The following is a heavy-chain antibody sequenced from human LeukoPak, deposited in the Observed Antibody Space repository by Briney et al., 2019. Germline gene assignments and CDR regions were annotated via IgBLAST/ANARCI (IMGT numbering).Heavy chain of an antibody. V-gene: IGHV3-30*03. CDR1: GFTFSDSG. Sequence: GGSLRLSCAASGFTFSDSGMHWVRQAPGKGLEWVAIISFDGSRRFYADSVRGRFTVSRDNSKNTLYLQMNSLRAEDTAVYYCARGSDYDFWSGSANWFDPWGQGTVVTVSS. CDR3: ARGSDYDFWSGSANWFDP. J-gene: IGHJ5*02. D-gene: IGHD3-3*01. CDR2: ISFDGSRR.